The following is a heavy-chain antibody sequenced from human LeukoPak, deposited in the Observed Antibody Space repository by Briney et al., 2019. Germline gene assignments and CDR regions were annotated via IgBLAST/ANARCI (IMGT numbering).Heavy chain of an antibody. CDR2: INPSGGST. D-gene: IGHD1-1*01. CDR3: VREGPAPGGLPLPYFDY. J-gene: IGHJ4*02. Sequence: ASVKVSCKASGHTFTSYYMHWVRQAPGQGLEWMGIINPSGGSTSYAQKFQGRVTMTRDTSTSTVYMELSSLRSEDTAVYYCVREGPAPGGLPLPYFDYWGQGTLVTVSS. CDR1: GHTFTSYY. V-gene: IGHV1-46*01.